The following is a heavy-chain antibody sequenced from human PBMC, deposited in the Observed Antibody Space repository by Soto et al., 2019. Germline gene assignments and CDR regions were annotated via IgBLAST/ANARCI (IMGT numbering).Heavy chain of an antibody. CDR3: ARDGGGTYPAEEYYYYGMDV. J-gene: IGHJ6*02. V-gene: IGHV4-59*01. D-gene: IGHD3-16*01. CDR1: GGSISSYY. CDR2: IYYSGST. Sequence: QVQLQESGPGLVKTSETLSLTCTVSGGSISSYYWSWIRQPPGKGLEWIGYIYYSGSTNYNPSLKSRVTISVDTSKNQFSLKLSSVTAADTAVYYCARDGGGTYPAEEYYYYGMDVWGQGTTVTVSS.